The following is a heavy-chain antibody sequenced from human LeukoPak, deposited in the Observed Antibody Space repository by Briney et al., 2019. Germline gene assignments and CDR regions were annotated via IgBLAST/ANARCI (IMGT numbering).Heavy chain of an antibody. CDR1: GGSISSSSYY. Sequence: SETLSLTCTVSGGSISSSSYYWGWIRQPPGKGLEWIGSIYYSGSTYYNPSLKSRVTISVDTSKNQFSLKLSSVTAEDTAVYYCAKGDTTWELPHDDWGQGTLVTVSS. CDR2: IYYSGST. CDR3: AKGDTTWELPHDD. J-gene: IGHJ4*02. V-gene: IGHV4-39*07. D-gene: IGHD1-26*01.